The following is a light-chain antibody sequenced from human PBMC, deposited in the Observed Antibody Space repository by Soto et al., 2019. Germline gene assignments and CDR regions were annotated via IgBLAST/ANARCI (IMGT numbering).Light chain of an antibody. CDR2: GAS. CDR1: ESVRNNS. J-gene: IGKJ2*01. CDR3: HHYGYGADT. V-gene: IGKV3-20*01. Sequence: ELVLTQSPGTLSLSPGERATLSCRASESVRNNSLAWYQQHPGQAPRLLIFGASSRATGIPDRFTGSGSGADFSLTISRLGPEDSAVYFCHHYGYGADTFGQGTKLEIK.